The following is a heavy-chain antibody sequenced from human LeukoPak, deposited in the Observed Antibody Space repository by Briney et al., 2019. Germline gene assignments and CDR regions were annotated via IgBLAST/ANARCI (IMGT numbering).Heavy chain of an antibody. CDR3: AKDRGTPDAFDL. CDR1: GFTFGGYW. D-gene: IGHD5-24*01. J-gene: IGHJ3*01. Sequence: GGSLGLSCAGSGFTFGGYWMHWVRQAPGKGLVWVSRVDNDGINTIYEDSVKGRFTISRDNAKNTLYLHMSSLRAEDTAVYYCAKDRGTPDAFDLWGQGTMVTVSS. V-gene: IGHV3-74*01. CDR2: VDNDGINT.